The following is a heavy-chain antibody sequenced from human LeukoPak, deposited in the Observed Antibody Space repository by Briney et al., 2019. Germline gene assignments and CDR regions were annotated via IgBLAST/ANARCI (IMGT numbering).Heavy chain of an antibody. J-gene: IGHJ4*02. Sequence: PGGSLRLSCVASGFSFGDYAMHWVRQAPGKGLEWVSGITWNSDIKAYADAVKGRFTVSRDNAKNSLYLQMNSLRAEDTAVYYCAKGSGVLPPTTYLVHWGQGTLVTVSS. CDR3: AKGSGVLPPTTYLVH. CDR2: ITWNSDIK. D-gene: IGHD1-14*01. CDR1: GFSFGDYA. V-gene: IGHV3-9*01.